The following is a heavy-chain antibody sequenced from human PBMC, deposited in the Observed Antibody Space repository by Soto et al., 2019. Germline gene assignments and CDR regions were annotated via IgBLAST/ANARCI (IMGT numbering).Heavy chain of an antibody. CDR2: IRQDGIEK. Sequence: EVQLVESGGGLVQPGGSLRLSCAASGFSFSSFWMIWVRQAPGKGLEWVAIIRQDGIEKHYVDSVKGRFTVSRDNAEKSLYLQMDSLRPDDTALYYCVRGYSDYTDYFDYWGQGALVTVSS. CDR3: VRGYSDYTDYFDY. J-gene: IGHJ4*02. CDR1: GFSFSSFW. D-gene: IGHD5-12*01. V-gene: IGHV3-7*03.